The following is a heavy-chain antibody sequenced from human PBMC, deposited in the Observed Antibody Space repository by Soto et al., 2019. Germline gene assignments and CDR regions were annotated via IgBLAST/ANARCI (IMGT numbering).Heavy chain of an antibody. CDR2: INHSGST. CDR1: GGSFSGYY. V-gene: IGHV4-34*01. D-gene: IGHD2-15*01. J-gene: IGHJ5*02. CDR3: ARGFRFCSGGRCYSGWFEP. Sequence: QVQLQQWGAGLLKPSETLSLTCVVYGGSFSGYYWSWIRQPPGKGQEWIGEINHSGSTNYNPSLKCRVTISVDTSKNQFSLKLSSVTAADTAVYYCARGFRFCSGGRCYSGWFEPWGQGTLVTVSS.